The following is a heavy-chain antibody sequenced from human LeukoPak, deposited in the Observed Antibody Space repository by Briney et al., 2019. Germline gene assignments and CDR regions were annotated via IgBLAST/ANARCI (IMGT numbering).Heavy chain of an antibody. CDR2: IIPIFGTA. Sequence: VKVSCKASGGTFGSYAISWVRQARGQGLEWMGGIIPIFGTAKYAQKFQGRVTITTDESTSTAYMKLSSLRSEDTAVYYCARGPLEQYYYDSSGYYYPFDYWGQGTLVTVSS. J-gene: IGHJ4*02. D-gene: IGHD3-22*01. CDR3: ARGPLEQYYYDSSGYYYPFDY. CDR1: GGTFGSYA. V-gene: IGHV1-69*05.